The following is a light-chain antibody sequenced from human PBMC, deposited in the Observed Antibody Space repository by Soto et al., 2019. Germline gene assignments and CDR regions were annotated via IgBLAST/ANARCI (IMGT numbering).Light chain of an antibody. CDR2: GTS. CDR1: QSVGRNY. V-gene: IGKV3-20*01. CDR3: QQYATSPIT. J-gene: IGKJ5*01. Sequence: EIVLTQSPGTLSLSPGERVTLSCRASQSVGRNYLAWFQQKSGQAPRLLIYGTSSRATGITDRFSGSGSGTDFTLTISRLEPEDFAVYYCQQYATSPITFGQGTRLEIK.